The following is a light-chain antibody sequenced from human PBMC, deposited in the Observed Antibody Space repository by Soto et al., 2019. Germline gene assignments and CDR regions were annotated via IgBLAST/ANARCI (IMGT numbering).Light chain of an antibody. J-gene: IGLJ1*01. Sequence: QSALTQPASVSGSPGQSITVSCTGRGSDVGGYNYVSWYQQHPGKAPKLIIYEVSNRPSGVSNRFSGSKSGNTASLTISGLQAEDEADYYCSSYTISNTPYVFGTGTKLTVL. CDR2: EVS. CDR1: GSDVGGYNY. CDR3: SSYTISNTPYV. V-gene: IGLV2-14*01.